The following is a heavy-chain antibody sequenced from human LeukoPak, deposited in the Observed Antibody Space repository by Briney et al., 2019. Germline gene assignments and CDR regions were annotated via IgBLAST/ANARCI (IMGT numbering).Heavy chain of an antibody. V-gene: IGHV1-69*13. CDR2: IIPIFGTA. J-gene: IGHJ6*02. CDR3: ARDYGDHKDLFYYYGMDV. Sequence: SVKVSCKASGGTFSSYAISWVRQAPGQGLEWMGGIIPIFGTANYAQKFQGRVTITADESTSTAYMELSSLRSEDTAMYYCARDYGDHKDLFYYYGMDVWGQGTTVTVSS. D-gene: IGHD4-17*01. CDR1: GGTFSSYA.